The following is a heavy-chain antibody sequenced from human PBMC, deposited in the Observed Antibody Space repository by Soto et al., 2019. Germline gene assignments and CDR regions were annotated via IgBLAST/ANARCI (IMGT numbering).Heavy chain of an antibody. V-gene: IGHV3-30*18. CDR3: AKELPKDSGYDFYYYYGMDV. CDR1: GFTFSSYG. D-gene: IGHD5-12*01. J-gene: IGHJ6*02. CDR2: ISYDGSNK. Sequence: QVQLVESGGGVVQPGRSLRLSCAASGFTFSSYGMHWVRQAPGKGLEWVAVISYDGSNKYYADSVKGRFTISRDNSKNTLYLQMNSLRAEDTAVYYCAKELPKDSGYDFYYYYGMDVWGQGTTVTVSS.